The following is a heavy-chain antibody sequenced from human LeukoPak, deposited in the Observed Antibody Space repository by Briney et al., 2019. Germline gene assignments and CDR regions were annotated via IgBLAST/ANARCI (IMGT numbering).Heavy chain of an antibody. Sequence: SETLSLTCTVSGDSLTSSSHYWGWIRQPPGKRLQWVASLHHTGRNYSNAALKSRVSISMDTAKSQFSLKVNSVTAADSGVYYCVAEMTASAALDILGQGTMVAVSS. J-gene: IGHJ3*02. D-gene: IGHD2-21*02. CDR2: LHHTGRN. CDR1: GDSLTSSSHY. V-gene: IGHV4-39*01. CDR3: VAEMTASAALDI.